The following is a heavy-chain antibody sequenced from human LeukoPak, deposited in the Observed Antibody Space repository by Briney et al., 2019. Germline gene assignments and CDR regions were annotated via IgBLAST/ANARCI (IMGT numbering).Heavy chain of an antibody. Sequence: PGGSLRLSCAASGFTFSSYWMSWVRQAPGKGLEWVANIKQDGSEKYYVDSVKGRFTISRDNAKNSLYLQVNSLRAEDTAVYYCARGDEYNWNYWGAFDIWGQGTMVTVSS. J-gene: IGHJ3*02. CDR1: GFTFSSYW. V-gene: IGHV3-7*04. CDR2: IKQDGSEK. CDR3: ARGDEYNWNYWGAFDI. D-gene: IGHD1-7*01.